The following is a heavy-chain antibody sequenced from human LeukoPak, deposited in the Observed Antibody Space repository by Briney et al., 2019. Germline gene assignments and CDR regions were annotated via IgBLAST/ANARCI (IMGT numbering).Heavy chain of an antibody. CDR1: GFTFSSYE. V-gene: IGHV3-48*03. D-gene: IGHD3-22*01. CDR3: AKQYYDSSGYYEGYFDY. Sequence: GGSLRLSCAASGFTFSSYEMNWVRQAPGKGLEWVSYISSSGSTIYYADSVKGRFTISRDNAKNSLYLQMNSLRAEDTAVYYCAKQYYDSSGYYEGYFDYWGQGTLVTVSP. J-gene: IGHJ4*02. CDR2: ISSSGSTI.